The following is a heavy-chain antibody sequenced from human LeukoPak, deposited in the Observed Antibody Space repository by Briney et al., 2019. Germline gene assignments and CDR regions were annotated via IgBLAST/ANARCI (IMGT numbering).Heavy chain of an antibody. CDR2: LPYDGSNK. CDR3: ARVRGGYSYGYSDY. V-gene: IGHV3-30-3*01. J-gene: IGHJ4*02. Sequence: GGSLRLSCAASGFTFSSYAMHWVRQAPGKGLEWVAVLPYDGSNKYYADSVKGRFTISRDNSKNTLYLQMNSLRAEDTAVYYCARVRGGYSYGYSDYWGQGTLVTVSS. CDR1: GFTFSSYA. D-gene: IGHD5-18*01.